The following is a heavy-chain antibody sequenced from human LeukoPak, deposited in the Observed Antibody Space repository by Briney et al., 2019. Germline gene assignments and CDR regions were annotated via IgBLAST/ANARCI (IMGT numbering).Heavy chain of an antibody. V-gene: IGHV4-59*01. CDR3: ARGGTTVTTAWGHWFDP. J-gene: IGHJ5*02. CDR1: GGSISSYY. CDR2: IYYSGST. D-gene: IGHD4-11*01. Sequence: SETLSLTCTVSGGSISSYYWSWIRQPPGKGLEWIGYIYYSGSTNYNPSLKSRVTISVDTSKNQFSLKLSSVTAADTAVYYCARGGTTVTTAWGHWFDPWGQGTLVTVSS.